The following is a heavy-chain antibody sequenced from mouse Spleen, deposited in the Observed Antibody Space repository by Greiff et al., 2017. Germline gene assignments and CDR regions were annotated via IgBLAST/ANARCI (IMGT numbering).Heavy chain of an antibody. D-gene: IGHD4-1*01. CDR2: IDPSDSYT. CDR3: ARTDGDWGFAY. J-gene: IGHJ3*01. Sequence: QVQLQQPGAELVMPGASVKLSCKASGYTFTSYWMHWVKQRPGQGLEWIGEIDPSDSYTNYNQKFKGKATLTVDKSSSTAYMQLSSLTSEDSAVYYCARTDGDWGFAYWGQGTLVTVSA. CDR1: GYTFTSYW. V-gene: IGHV1-69*01.